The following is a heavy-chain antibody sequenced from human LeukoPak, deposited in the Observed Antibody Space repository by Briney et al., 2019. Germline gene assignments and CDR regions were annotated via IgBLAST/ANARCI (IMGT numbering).Heavy chain of an antibody. Sequence: SGGSLRLSCVASEFTFTDYYMTWIRQAPGKGLEWVSSISSSGSNMYYADSVKGRFTISRDNAKNSLSLQMNSLRAEDTAVYYCARGAYCRTISCYGVLNWFDPWGQGTLVTVSS. J-gene: IGHJ5*02. CDR2: ISSSGSNM. V-gene: IGHV3-11*04. D-gene: IGHD2-2*01. CDR3: ARGAYCRTISCYGVLNWFDP. CDR1: EFTFTDYY.